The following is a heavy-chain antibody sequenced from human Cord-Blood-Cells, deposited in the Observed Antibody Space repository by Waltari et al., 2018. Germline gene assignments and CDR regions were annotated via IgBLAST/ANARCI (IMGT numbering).Heavy chain of an antibody. D-gene: IGHD3-3*01. CDR1: GGSIRSSSYY. J-gene: IGHJ5*02. CDR3: ARGRIFGVVIEGWFDP. V-gene: IGHV4-39*01. CDR2: IYYSGST. Sequence: QLQLQESGPGLVKPSETLSLTCTVSGGSIRSSSYYWGWIRQPPGKGLEWIGSIYYSGSTYYNPSLKSLVTISVDTSKNQFSLKLSSVTAADTAVYYCARGRIFGVVIEGWFDPWGQGTLVTVSS.